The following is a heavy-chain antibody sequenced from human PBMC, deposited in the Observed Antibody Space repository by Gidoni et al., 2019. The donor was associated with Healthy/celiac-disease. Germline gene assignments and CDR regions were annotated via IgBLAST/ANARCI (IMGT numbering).Heavy chain of an antibody. CDR3: TTDPLSITTFGEIDY. Sequence: EVQLVESGGGLVKPGGSLSLSCAASGFTFSNAWMSWVRQAPGKGLEWVGRIKSKTDGGTTDYAAPVKGRFTISRDDSKNTLYLQMNSLKTEDTAVYYCTTDPLSITTFGEIDYWGQGTLVTVSS. D-gene: IGHD3-10*02. V-gene: IGHV3-15*01. CDR2: IKSKTDGGTT. CDR1: GFTFSNAW. J-gene: IGHJ4*02.